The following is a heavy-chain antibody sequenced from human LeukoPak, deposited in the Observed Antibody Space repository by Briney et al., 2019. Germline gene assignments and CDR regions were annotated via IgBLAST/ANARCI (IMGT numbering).Heavy chain of an antibody. D-gene: IGHD6-25*01. CDR2: IYYSGST. CDR1: GGSISSSSYY. V-gene: IGHV4-39*01. J-gene: IGHJ4*02. CDR3: ARLVGSPAFDY. Sequence: SETLSLTCTLSGGSISSSSYYWAWIRQPPGKGLEWIATIYYSGSTYYNPSLKSRVFISVDTSQNQFSLKVSSVTAADTAEYFCARLVGSPAFDYWGQGILVIVSS.